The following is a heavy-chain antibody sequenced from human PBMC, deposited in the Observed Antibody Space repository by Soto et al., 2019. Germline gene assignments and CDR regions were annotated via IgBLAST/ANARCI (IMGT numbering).Heavy chain of an antibody. CDR2: IYYSGST. J-gene: IGHJ5*02. V-gene: IGHV4-30-4*01. Sequence: QVQLQESGPGLVKPSQSLSLTCTVSGGSVRSGDYYWSWIRQPPGKGLEWIGYIYYSGSTYYNPSLKSRVTISVDTYKNQFSLMLSSVTAADTAVYYCAGYDFWSDKRFDPWGQGTLVTVSS. CDR3: AGYDFWSDKRFDP. CDR1: GGSVRSGDYY. D-gene: IGHD3-3*01.